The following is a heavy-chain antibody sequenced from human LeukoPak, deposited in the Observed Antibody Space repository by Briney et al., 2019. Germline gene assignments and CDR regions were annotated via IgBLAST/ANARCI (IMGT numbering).Heavy chain of an antibody. CDR1: GNSISSGDNY. J-gene: IGHJ6*03. Sequence: SETLSLTCTVSGNSISSGDNYWSWIRQPAGKGLEWIGRIYTSGSTHYNPSLKSRVTISVDTSKNQVSLKLTSVTAADTAVYYCARTEESGYNYGYFGYYYYMDVWGKGTTVTVSS. D-gene: IGHD5-18*01. CDR3: ARTEESGYNYGYFGYYYYMDV. V-gene: IGHV4-61*02. CDR2: IYTSGST.